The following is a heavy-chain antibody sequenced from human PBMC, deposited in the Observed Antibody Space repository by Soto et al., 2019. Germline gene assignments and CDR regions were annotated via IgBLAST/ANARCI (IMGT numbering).Heavy chain of an antibody. CDR3: ARGPGYSSGSPGNYFDY. D-gene: IGHD6-19*01. CDR1: GGSFSGYY. CDR2: INHSGST. J-gene: IGHJ4*02. V-gene: IGHV4-34*01. Sequence: SETLSLTCAVYGGSFSGYYWSWIRQPPGKGLEWIGEINHSGSTNYNPSLKSRVTISVDTSKNQFSLKLSSVTAADTAVYYCARGPGYSSGSPGNYFDYWGQGTLVTVSS.